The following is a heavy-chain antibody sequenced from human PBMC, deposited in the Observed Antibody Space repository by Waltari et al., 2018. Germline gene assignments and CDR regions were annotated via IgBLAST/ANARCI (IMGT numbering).Heavy chain of an antibody. CDR1: GGSISSSY. D-gene: IGHD3-3*01. V-gene: IGHV4-59*01. CDR3: ARVVGYDFWSGLAGNWFDP. CDR2: IYYSGST. J-gene: IGHJ5*02. Sequence: QVQLQESGPGLVKPSETLSLTCTVSGGSISSSYWSWIRQPPGKGLEWIGYIYYSGSTNYNPSLKSRVTISVDTSKNQFSLKLSSVTAADTAVYYCARVVGYDFWSGLAGNWFDPWGQGTLVTVSS.